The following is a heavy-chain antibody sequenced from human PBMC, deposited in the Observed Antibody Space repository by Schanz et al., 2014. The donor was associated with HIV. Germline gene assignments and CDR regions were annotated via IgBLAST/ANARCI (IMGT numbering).Heavy chain of an antibody. CDR3: AKGFSSAAWENWFDP. CDR1: GFTFSSYA. V-gene: IGHV3-23*01. D-gene: IGHD6-25*01. CDR2: ISGSGGAT. J-gene: IGHJ5*02. Sequence: EVQLSESGGGSVQPGGSLRLSCAASGFTFSSYAMTWVRQAPGKGLEWVSAISGSGGATYYADSVKGRFTVSRDNSKNTVFLQMRSLSVDDTAVYYCAKGFSSAAWENWFDPWGQGTLVTVSS.